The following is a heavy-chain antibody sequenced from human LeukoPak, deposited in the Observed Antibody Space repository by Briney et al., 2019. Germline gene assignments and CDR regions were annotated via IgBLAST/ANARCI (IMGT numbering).Heavy chain of an antibody. D-gene: IGHD6-13*01. V-gene: IGHV4-39*01. CDR1: GGSISSSSNY. CDR2: ISYSGST. J-gene: IGHJ4*02. Sequence: SETLSLTRILSGGSISSSSNYWGWIRQPPGKGLEWIGSISYSGSTYYNPSLKSRVTISVDTSKNEFSLKLSSVTATDTAIYYCARQGHSISWLFDYWGQGTLVTV. CDR3: ARQGHSISWLFDY.